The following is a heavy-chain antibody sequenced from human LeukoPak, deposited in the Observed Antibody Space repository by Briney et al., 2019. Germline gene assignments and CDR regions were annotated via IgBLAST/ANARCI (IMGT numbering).Heavy chain of an antibody. CDR1: GFTFSSYS. CDR3: ARVRCGGSCYFDY. CDR2: ITSSSTYI. J-gene: IGHJ4*02. V-gene: IGHV3-21*01. D-gene: IGHD2-15*01. Sequence: PGGSLRLPCAASGFTFSSYSMNWVRQAPGKGLEWVSSITSSSTYIYYADSVKGRFTISRDNAKNSLYLQMNSLRGEDTAVYYCARVRCGGSCYFDYWGQGTLVTVSS.